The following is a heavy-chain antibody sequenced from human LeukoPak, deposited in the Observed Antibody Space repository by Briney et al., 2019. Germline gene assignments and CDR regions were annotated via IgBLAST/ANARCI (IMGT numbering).Heavy chain of an antibody. CDR1: GFTFSTYF. CDR2: IASDGSHT. Sequence: GGSLRLSCAASGFTFSTYFMHWVRQAPGKGLEWVADIASDGSHTFHVESVKGRFTISRDNSKNTLYLQMNSLRAEDTAVYFCARERQDTILHSGAFDIWGQGTMVTASS. J-gene: IGHJ3*02. CDR3: ARERQDTILHSGAFDI. D-gene: IGHD2-21*01. V-gene: IGHV3-30-3*01.